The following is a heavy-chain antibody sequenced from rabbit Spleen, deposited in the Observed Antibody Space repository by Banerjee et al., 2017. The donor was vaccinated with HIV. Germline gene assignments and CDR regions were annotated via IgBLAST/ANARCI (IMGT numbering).Heavy chain of an antibody. CDR3: ARDSAGREDFNL. D-gene: IGHD4-2*01. J-gene: IGHJ4*01. V-gene: IGHV1S45*01. CDR1: GLDFSSSYW. CDR2: IDVHKSGNT. Sequence: EQLEESGGDLVKPGASLTLTCKASGLDFSSSYWICWVRQAPGKGLEWIACIDVHKSGNTYYASWAKGRFTISKTSSTTVTLQLTSLTAADTATYFCARDSAGREDFNLWGQGTLVTVS.